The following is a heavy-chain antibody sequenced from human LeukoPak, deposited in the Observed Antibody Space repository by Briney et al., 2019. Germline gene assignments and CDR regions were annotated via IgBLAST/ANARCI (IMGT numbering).Heavy chain of an antibody. V-gene: IGHV1-18*01. CDR3: ARVGKGSGLSGYNDY. CDR1: GYTFSSYG. Sequence: ASVKVSCKASGYTFSSYGISWVRQAPGQGLEWMGWISAYNGNTNYAQKLQGRVTMTTDTSTSTAYMELRSLRSDDTAVYYYARVGKGSGLSGYNDYWGQGTLVTVSS. CDR2: ISAYNGNT. J-gene: IGHJ4*02. D-gene: IGHD3-3*01.